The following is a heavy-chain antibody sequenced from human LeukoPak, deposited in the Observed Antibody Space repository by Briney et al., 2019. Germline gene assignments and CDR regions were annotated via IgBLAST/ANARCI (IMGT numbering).Heavy chain of an antibody. D-gene: IGHD1-26*01. V-gene: IGHV4-38-2*02. CDR2: VYHSGST. CDR3: ARVPYSGTYYVDS. Sequence: KPSETLSLTCTVSGYSISSGYYWGWIRQPPGKRLEGIGSVYHSGSTYYNPSLSSRVTISVDTSKNQFSLKLSSVTAADTAVYYCARVPYSGTYYVDSWGQGTLVTVSS. J-gene: IGHJ4*02. CDR1: GYSISSGYY.